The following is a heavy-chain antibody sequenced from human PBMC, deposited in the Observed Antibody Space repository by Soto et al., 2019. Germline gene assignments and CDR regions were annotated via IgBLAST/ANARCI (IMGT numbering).Heavy chain of an antibody. J-gene: IGHJ3*02. D-gene: IGHD6-6*01. CDR3: ARVVKQLARGVDAFDI. CDR2: IYYSGST. CDR1: GGSVSSGSYY. V-gene: IGHV4-61*01. Sequence: QVQLQESGPGLVKPSETLSLTCTVSGGSVSSGSYYWSWIRQPPGKGLEWIGYIYYSGSTNYNPSLKRRVTRSVDTSKNRFSLMLSSVTAADTAVYYCARVVKQLARGVDAFDIWGQGTMVTVSS.